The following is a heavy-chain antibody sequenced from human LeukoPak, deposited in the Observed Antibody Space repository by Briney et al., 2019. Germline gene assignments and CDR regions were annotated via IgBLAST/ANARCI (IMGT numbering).Heavy chain of an antibody. CDR1: GYTLTELS. D-gene: IGHD1-26*01. Sequence: ASVKVSCKLSGYTLTELSMHWVRQAPGKGLEWMGGFDPEDGETIYAQKFQGRVTVTEDTSTDTAYMELSSLRSEDTALYYCATGYSGSYYQHPFDYWAREPWSPSPQ. V-gene: IGHV1-24*01. J-gene: IGHJ4*02. CDR2: FDPEDGET. CDR3: ATGYSGSYYQHPFDY.